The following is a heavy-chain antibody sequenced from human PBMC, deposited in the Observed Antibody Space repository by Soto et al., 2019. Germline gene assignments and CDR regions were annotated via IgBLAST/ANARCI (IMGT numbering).Heavy chain of an antibody. CDR2: FSAYNGNT. Sequence: QVQLVQSGAEVKKPGASVKVSCKASGYTFTSYGISWVRQAPGQGREWMGWFSAYNGNTNYAQKLQGRVTMTTDTSTSTAYMELRSLRSDDTAVYYCARAPPVTMVRGAQPGLDYWGQGTLVTVSS. J-gene: IGHJ4*02. V-gene: IGHV1-18*01. D-gene: IGHD3-10*01. CDR1: GYTFTSYG. CDR3: ARAPPVTMVRGAQPGLDY.